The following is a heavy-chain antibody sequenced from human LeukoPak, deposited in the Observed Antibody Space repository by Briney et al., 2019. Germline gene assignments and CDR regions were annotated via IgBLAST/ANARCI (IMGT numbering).Heavy chain of an antibody. J-gene: IGHJ5*02. CDR3: ARLMAVAGYNWFDH. V-gene: IGHV5-51*01. CDR2: IYPGDSDT. D-gene: IGHD6-19*01. CDR1: GYGFTSFW. Sequence: GESLKISCKGSGYGFTSFWIGWVRQLPGKGLELMGIIYPGDSDTRYSPSFQGQVTISADKSITTAYLQWSSLKASDTAMYYCARLMAVAGYNWFDHWGQGTLVTVSS.